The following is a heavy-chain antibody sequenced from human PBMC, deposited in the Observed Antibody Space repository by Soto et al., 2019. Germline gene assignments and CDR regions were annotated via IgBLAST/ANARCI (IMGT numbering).Heavy chain of an antibody. CDR1: GYTFTSYA. CDR2: IKAFNGNT. V-gene: IGHV1-45*02. J-gene: IGHJ3*02. CDR3: ARQTTVPQWSAFDI. D-gene: IGHD4-17*01. Sequence: ASVKVSCKASGYTFTSYAMHWVRQAPGQGLEWMGWIKAFNGNTKYAQKFQDRVTITRDRSMSTAYMELSSLRSEDTAMHYCARQTTVPQWSAFDIWGQGTMVTVSS.